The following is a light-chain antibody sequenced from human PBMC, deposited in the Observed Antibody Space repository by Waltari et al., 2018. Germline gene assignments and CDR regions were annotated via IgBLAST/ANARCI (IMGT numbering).Light chain of an antibody. Sequence: QSALTQPPSASGSLGQSVTISCTGPSSDVGGSNYVPWLQHHPGKAPKLMIYDVNKRPSGVPDRFSASKSGNTASLTVSGLQAADEADYYCSSYGGTNNFFVFGTGTKVTVL. CDR2: DVN. V-gene: IGLV2-8*01. J-gene: IGLJ1*01. CDR1: SSDVGGSNY. CDR3: SSYGGTNNFFV.